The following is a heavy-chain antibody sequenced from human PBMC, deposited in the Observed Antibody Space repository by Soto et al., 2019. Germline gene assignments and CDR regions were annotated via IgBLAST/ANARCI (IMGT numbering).Heavy chain of an antibody. CDR3: TTLSPAAMGAMDV. CDR1: GLSFSNAW. J-gene: IGHJ6*02. CDR2: IKSKTDGGTT. Sequence: GGSLRLSCAASGLSFSNAWMNWVRQSPGKGLEWVGRIKSKTDGGTTDYAAPVKGRFTISRDDSKNTLYLQMNGLKTEDTAVYYCTTLSPAAMGAMDVWGQGTTVTVSS. D-gene: IGHD2-2*01. V-gene: IGHV3-15*07.